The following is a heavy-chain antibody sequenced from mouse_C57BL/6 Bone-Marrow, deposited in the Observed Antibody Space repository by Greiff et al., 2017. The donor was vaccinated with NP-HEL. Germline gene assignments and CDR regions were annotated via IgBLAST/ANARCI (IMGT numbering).Heavy chain of an antibody. D-gene: IGHD1-1*01. V-gene: IGHV1-69*01. CDR2: IDPSDSYT. CDR1: GYTFTSYW. Sequence: QVQLQQPGAELVMPGASVKLSCKASGYTFTSYWMHWVKQRPGQGLAWIGEIDPSDSYTNYNQKFKGKSTLTVDKSSSTAYMQLSSLTSEDSAVYYCARGLGIYYGSSLDYWGQGTTLTVSS. J-gene: IGHJ2*01. CDR3: ARGLGIYYGSSLDY.